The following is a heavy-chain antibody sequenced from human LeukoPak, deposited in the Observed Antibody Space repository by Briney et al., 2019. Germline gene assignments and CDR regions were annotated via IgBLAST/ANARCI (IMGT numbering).Heavy chain of an antibody. V-gene: IGHV3-30*04. J-gene: IGHJ6*04. Sequence: PGGSLRLSCAASGFTFSSYAMHWVRQAPGKGLEWVAVISYDGGNKYYADSVKGRFTISRDNSKNTLYLQMNSLRAEDTAVYYCARSYGSGTPGKYGMDVWGKGTTVTVSS. CDR3: ARSYGSGTPGKYGMDV. D-gene: IGHD3-10*01. CDR2: ISYDGGNK. CDR1: GFTFSSYA.